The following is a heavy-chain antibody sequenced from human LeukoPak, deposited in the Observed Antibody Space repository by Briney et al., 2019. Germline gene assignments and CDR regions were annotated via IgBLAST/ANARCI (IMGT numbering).Heavy chain of an antibody. V-gene: IGHV3-48*01. J-gene: IGHJ5*02. D-gene: IGHD1-26*01. CDR2: ISSSSSTI. Sequence: GGSLRLSCAASGFTFSSYSMNWVRQAPGKGLEWVSYISSSSSTIYYADSVKGRFTISRDNAKNSLYLQMNSLRAEDTAVYYCARMKVGATSWFDPWGQGTLVTVSS. CDR3: ARMKVGATSWFDP. CDR1: GFTFSSYS.